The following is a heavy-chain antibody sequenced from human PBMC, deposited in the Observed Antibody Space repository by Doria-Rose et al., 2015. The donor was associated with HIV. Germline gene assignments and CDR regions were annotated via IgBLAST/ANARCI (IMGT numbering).Heavy chain of an antibody. J-gene: IGHJ4*02. Sequence: SKAYGGTTDYAASLKGRFTISRDDSKSIAYLQMNSLKTEDTAVYYCVFTPPLYDYDISGAYDYWGQGTLVTVSS. V-gene: IGHV3-49*02. D-gene: IGHD3-22*01. CDR3: VFTPPLYDYDISGAYDY. CDR2: SKAYGGTT.